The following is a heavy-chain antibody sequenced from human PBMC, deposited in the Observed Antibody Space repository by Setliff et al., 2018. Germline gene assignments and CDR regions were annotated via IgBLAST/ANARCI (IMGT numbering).Heavy chain of an antibody. Sequence: ASVKVSCKASGYTFTGFYMHWMRQAPGQGLEWMGWINPNSGGTNYSQNFQGRVTMTRDTSISTAYMELSRLRSDDTAVYYCARDLDYQYYYETSGRDAFDIWGLGTMVTVSS. CDR1: GYTFTGFY. CDR2: INPNSGGT. CDR3: ARDLDYQYYYETSGRDAFDI. J-gene: IGHJ3*02. D-gene: IGHD3-22*01. V-gene: IGHV1-2*02.